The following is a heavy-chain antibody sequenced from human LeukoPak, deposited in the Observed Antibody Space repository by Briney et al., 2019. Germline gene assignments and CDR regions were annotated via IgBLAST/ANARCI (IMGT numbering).Heavy chain of an antibody. CDR3: AKDWLRVRGVIIGP. CDR2: TTDSGGST. D-gene: IGHD3-10*01. V-gene: IGHV3-23*01. Sequence: GGSLRLSCAASGFSFSTYAMTWLRQAPGKGLEWVSTTTDSGGSTHYADAVKGRFTMSRDNSKNTLYLQMNSLRAEDTAVYYCAKDWLRVRGVIIGPWGQGTLVTVSS. CDR1: GFSFSTYA. J-gene: IGHJ5*02.